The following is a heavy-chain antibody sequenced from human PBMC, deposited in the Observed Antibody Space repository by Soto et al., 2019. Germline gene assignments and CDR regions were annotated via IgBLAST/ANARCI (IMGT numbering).Heavy chain of an antibody. CDR2: IDYSGST. J-gene: IGHJ6*02. CDR3: ARDGLYYYGFDV. Sequence: PSETLSLTCTVSGDSISKSDYYWNWIRQSPGKGLEWIASIDYSGSTYYNPSLKSRVVISADTSKNLFSLKLRSVTAADTALYFCARDGLYYYGFDVWGQGATVTVS. V-gene: IGHV4-30-4*01. CDR1: GDSISKSDYY.